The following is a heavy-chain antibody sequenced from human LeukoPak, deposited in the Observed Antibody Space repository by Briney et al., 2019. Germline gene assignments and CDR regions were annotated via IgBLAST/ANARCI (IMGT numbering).Heavy chain of an antibody. CDR1: GGTFSSYA. CDR2: IIPIFGTA. CDR3: ARYQYADYDGYDY. D-gene: IGHD4-17*01. Sequence: VASVKVSCKASGGTFSSYAISWVRQAPGQGLEWMGRIIPIFGTANYAQKFQGRVTITADKSTSTAYMELSSLRSEDTAVYYCARYQYADYDGYDYWGQGTLVTVSS. J-gene: IGHJ4*02. V-gene: IGHV1-69*06.